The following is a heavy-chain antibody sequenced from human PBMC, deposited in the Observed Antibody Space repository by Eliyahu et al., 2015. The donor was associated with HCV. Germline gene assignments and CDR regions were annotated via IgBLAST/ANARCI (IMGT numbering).Heavy chain of an antibody. J-gene: IGHJ4*02. V-gene: IGHV3-9*01. CDR3: TKQTTMIRGVADY. CDR2: ITWNSGSI. D-gene: IGHD3-10*01. CDR1: GFSFXXYA. Sequence: EVQLVESGGGLVXPGRSLRISCAASGFSFXXYAMHWVRQAPGKGLEWVSGITWNSGSIVYADSVKGRFIKTRDNANSALYLQMNSLRREDTAVYYCTKQTTMIRGVADYWGQGTLVTVSS.